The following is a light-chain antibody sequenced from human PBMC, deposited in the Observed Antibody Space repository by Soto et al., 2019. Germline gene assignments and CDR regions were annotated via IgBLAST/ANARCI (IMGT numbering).Light chain of an antibody. J-gene: IGKJ1*01. CDR3: QQYKSRPPRT. CDR1: QNINGD. Sequence: PGTLSLSPGETATLSCRASQNINGDLAWYQQKPGQAPRLLIRDASTRATGIPARFSGSGSETEFTLTISSLQSEDFAVYFCQQYKSRPPRTFGQGTKVDIK. V-gene: IGKV3-15*01. CDR2: DAS.